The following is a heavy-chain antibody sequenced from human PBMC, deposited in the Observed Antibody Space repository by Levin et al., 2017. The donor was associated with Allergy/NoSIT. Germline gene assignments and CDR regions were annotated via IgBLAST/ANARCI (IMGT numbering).Heavy chain of an antibody. V-gene: IGHV4-4*02. CDR1: GFSITTDNHW. D-gene: IGHD5-12*01. CDR2: VHHSGRT. J-gene: IGHJ4*02. Sequence: PSETLSLTCVVSGFSITTDNHWWSWVRQPPGKDLEWIVEVHHSGRTNYNPSHKSRVTMSVDTSKNQFSLSLFSVTAADTAVYYCAGGYDYRWVFWGQGTMVTVSS. CDR3: AGGYDYRWVF.